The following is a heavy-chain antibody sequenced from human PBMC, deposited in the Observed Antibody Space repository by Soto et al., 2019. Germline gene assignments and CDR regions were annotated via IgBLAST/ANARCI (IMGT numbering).Heavy chain of an antibody. Sequence: ASVKVSCKASGYTFTSYGFSWVRQAPGQGLEWMGWISAYNDNTNYGQKFQGRVTMTTDTSTSTAYMELRSLRSDDTAVYYCARDQRYDYDSSGVYRWDHWG. J-gene: IGHJ4*01. CDR2: ISAYNDNT. CDR3: ARDQRYDYDSSGVYRWDH. D-gene: IGHD3-22*01. V-gene: IGHV1-18*01. CDR1: GYTFTSYG.